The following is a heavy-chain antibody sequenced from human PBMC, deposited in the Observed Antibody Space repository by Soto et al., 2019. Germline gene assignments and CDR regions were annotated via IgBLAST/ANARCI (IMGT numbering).Heavy chain of an antibody. Sequence: GASVKVSCKASGYTFTSYGISWVRQAPGQGLEWMGWISAYNGNTNYAQELQGRVTMTTDTSTSTAYMELRSLGSDDTAVYYCALYSKYLPIDYWGQGTLVTVSS. J-gene: IGHJ4*02. CDR2: ISAYNGNT. CDR3: ALYSKYLPIDY. V-gene: IGHV1-18*01. CDR1: GYTFTSYG. D-gene: IGHD4-4*01.